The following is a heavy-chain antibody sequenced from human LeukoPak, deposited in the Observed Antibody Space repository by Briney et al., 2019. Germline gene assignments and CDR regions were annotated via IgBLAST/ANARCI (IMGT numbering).Heavy chain of an antibody. D-gene: IGHD6-6*01. CDR3: ARDRDSSSSHWFDP. Sequence: PSETLSLTCAVYGGPFSGYYWTWIRQSPGKGLEWIGEINPGESTNYSPSLRGRVTISVDTSKNQFSLKVSSVTAADTAVYYCARDRDSSSSHWFDPWGQGTLVTVSS. J-gene: IGHJ5*02. V-gene: IGHV4-34*01. CDR1: GGPFSGYY. CDR2: INPGEST.